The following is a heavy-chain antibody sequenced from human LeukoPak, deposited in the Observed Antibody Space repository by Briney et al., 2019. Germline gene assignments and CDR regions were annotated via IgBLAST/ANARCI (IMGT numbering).Heavy chain of an antibody. Sequence: SETLSLTCAVYGGSFSGYYWGWIRQPPGKGLEWIGEINHSGSTNYNPSLKSRVTISVDTSKNQFSLKLSSVTAADTAVYYCASGTDYYYGMDVWGQGTTVTVSS. CDR2: INHSGST. CDR1: GGSFSGYY. J-gene: IGHJ6*02. CDR3: ASGTDYYYGMDV. V-gene: IGHV4-34*01.